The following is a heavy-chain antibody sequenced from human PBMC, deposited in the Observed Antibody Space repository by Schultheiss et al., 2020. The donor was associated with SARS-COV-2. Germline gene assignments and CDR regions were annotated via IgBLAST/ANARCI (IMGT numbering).Heavy chain of an antibody. Sequence: GESLKISCAASGFTFSSYGMHWVRQAPGKGLEWVAVISYDGSNKYYADSVKGRFTISRDNSKNTLYLQMNCLRAEDTAVYYCAKDQGYSSSWVHFFDYWGQGTLVTVSS. V-gene: IGHV3-30*18. CDR2: ISYDGSNK. J-gene: IGHJ4*02. CDR1: GFTFSSYG. CDR3: AKDQGYSSSWVHFFDY. D-gene: IGHD6-13*01.